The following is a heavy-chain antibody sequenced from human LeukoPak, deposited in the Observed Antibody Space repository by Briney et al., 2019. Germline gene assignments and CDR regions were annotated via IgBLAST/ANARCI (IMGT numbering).Heavy chain of an antibody. CDR3: ARDHGGSYYYYGMDV. Sequence: ALVKVSCKASGYTFTSYGISWVRQAPGQGLEWMGWISAYNGNTNYAQKLQGRVTMTTDTSTSTAYMELRSLRSDDTAVYYCARDHGGSYYYYGMDVWGQGTTVTVSS. CDR1: GYTFTSYG. D-gene: IGHD1-26*01. CDR2: ISAYNGNT. V-gene: IGHV1-18*01. J-gene: IGHJ6*02.